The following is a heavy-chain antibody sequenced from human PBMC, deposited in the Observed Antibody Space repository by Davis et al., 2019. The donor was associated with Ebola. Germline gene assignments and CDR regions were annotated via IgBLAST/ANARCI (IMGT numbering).Heavy chain of an antibody. CDR2: IRSKAYGGTT. V-gene: IGHV3-49*04. CDR1: GFTFGDYA. J-gene: IGHJ5*02. CDR3: TRGRETTEEWFDP. Sequence: GESLKISCTASGFTFGDYAMSWVRQAPGKGLEWVGFIRSKAYGGTTEYAASVKGRFTISRDDSKSIAYLQMNSLKTEDTAVYYCTRGRETTEEWFDPWGQGTLVTVSS. D-gene: IGHD4-11*01.